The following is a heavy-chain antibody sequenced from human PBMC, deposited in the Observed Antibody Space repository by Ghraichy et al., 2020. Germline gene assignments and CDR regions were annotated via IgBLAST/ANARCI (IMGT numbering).Heavy chain of an antibody. CDR3: ARDWAIVVAPAAIGPVGN. Sequence: LSLTCAASGFTFSSYWMSWVRQAPGKGLEWVANIKQDGSEKYYVDSVKGRFTISRDNAKNSLYPQMNSLRAEDTAVYYCARDWAIVVAPAAIGPVGNWGQGTLVTVSS. V-gene: IGHV3-7*01. CDR1: GFTFSSYW. CDR2: IKQDGSEK. D-gene: IGHD2-2*01. J-gene: IGHJ4*02.